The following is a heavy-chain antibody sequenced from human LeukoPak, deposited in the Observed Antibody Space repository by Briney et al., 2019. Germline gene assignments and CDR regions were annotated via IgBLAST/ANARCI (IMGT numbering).Heavy chain of an antibody. J-gene: IGHJ4*02. CDR2: LSFSGLTT. D-gene: IGHD6-19*01. CDR3: ARPTSGWYAGGFDY. V-gene: IGHV3-23*01. Sequence: PGRSLRLSCAASGFTFSNAWMSWVRQAPGKGLEWVSALSFSGLTTYYADSVRGRFTISRDNSKSTLYLQMNSLRAEDTALYYCARPTSGWYAGGFDYWGQGILVTVSS. CDR1: GFTFSNAW.